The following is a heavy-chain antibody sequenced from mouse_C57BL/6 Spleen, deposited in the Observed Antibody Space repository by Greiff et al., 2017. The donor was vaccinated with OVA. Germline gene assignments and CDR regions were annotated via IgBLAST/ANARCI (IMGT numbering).Heavy chain of an antibody. J-gene: IGHJ2*01. CDR3: ARKGWGDD. CDR1: GYTFTSYD. CDR2: IYPRDGST. V-gene: IGHV1-85*01. Sequence: QVQLKQSGPELVKPGASVKLSCKASGYTFTSYDINWVKQRPGQGLEWIGWIYPRDGSTKNNEKLKGKATLTVDTSSSTAYMELHSLTSEDSAVYFCARKGWGDDWGQGTTLTVSS.